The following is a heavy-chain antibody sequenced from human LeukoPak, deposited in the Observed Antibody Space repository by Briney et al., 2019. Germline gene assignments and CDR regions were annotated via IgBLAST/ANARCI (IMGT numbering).Heavy chain of an antibody. D-gene: IGHD6-19*01. CDR1: GFTFSKYN. CDR2: ISSSGSYI. CDR3: ARRVEHSSNGMDV. V-gene: IGHV3-21*01. J-gene: IGHJ6*02. Sequence: GGSLRLSCAASGFTFSKYNMNWVRQAPGKGLEWVSSISSSGSYIYYADSVKGRFTISRDNAKNSLYLQMNSLRAEDTAVYYCARRVEHSSNGMDVWGQGTTVTVSS.